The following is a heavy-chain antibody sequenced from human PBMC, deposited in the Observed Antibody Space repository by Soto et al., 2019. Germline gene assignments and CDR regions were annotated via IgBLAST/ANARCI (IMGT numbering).Heavy chain of an antibody. D-gene: IGHD2-21*01. J-gene: IGHJ6*02. Sequence: QIQLVQSGGEVKKPGASVKVSCKSSGYKFISHSITWVRQAPGQGLEWMGRISAYNGNTNYAQKLQGRVTMTTDTSTNTAYRELGSLSSDDTAVYYCARGAFCGGAPGCRDMDVWGQGTTVTVSS. CDR2: ISAYNGNT. CDR3: ARGAFCGGAPGCRDMDV. V-gene: IGHV1-18*01. CDR1: GYKFISHS.